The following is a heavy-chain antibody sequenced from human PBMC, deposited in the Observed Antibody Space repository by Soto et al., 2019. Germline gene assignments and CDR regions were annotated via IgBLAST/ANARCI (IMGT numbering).Heavy chain of an antibody. J-gene: IGHJ4*02. CDR2: VYYSGST. D-gene: IGHD4-17*01. Sequence: SETLPLTCTVSGGSIRNYYWSLIRQPQGKGLEWIGYVYYSGSTYYNPSLKSRVTISVDTSKNQFSLKLSSVTAADTAVYYCARFYGDYFDYWGQGTLVTVSS. V-gene: IGHV4-59*04. CDR1: GGSIRNYY. CDR3: ARFYGDYFDY.